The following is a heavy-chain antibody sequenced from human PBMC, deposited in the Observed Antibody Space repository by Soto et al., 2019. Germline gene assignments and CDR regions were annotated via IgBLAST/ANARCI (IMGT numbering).Heavy chain of an antibody. CDR1: GRSFSGYY. CDR2: INHRGRT. J-gene: IGHJ4*02. D-gene: IGHD1-26*01. V-gene: IGHV4-34*01. Sequence: QVQLQQWGAGLLKPSETLSLTCAVYGRSFSGYYWSWIRQSPGKGLEWIGEINHRGRTNYNTSLKGRVSISVDTSKNQFSLKLSSVTAADTAVYYCARLPDSGSYLDYWGQGILVTVSS. CDR3: ARLPDSGSYLDY.